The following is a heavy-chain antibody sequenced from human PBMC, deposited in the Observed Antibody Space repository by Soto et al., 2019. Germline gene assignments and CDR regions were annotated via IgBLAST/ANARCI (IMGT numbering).Heavy chain of an antibody. J-gene: IGHJ4*02. CDR1: GGSFSDFA. V-gene: IGHV1-69*01. CDR3: ATYHATTLND. D-gene: IGHD2-15*01. Sequence: QVPLVQSGAEVKKPGSSVRIYCKVSGGSFSDFAINWVRQAPGQGLEWMGGIIPIFGTATYAQKFQGRILMNAAESPDTVYMELTSLRSEDTAVYYCATYHATTLNDWGQGTLVTVSS. CDR2: IIPIFGTA.